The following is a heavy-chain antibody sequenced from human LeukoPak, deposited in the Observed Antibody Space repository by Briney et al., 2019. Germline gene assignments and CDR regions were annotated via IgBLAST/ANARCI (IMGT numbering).Heavy chain of an antibody. CDR3: ARGRGGRIQLWLYYYYYYMDV. J-gene: IGHJ6*03. Sequence: AASVKVSCKASGYTFTSYDINWVRQATGQGLEWMGWMNPNSGNTGYAQKVQGRVTITRNTSISTAYMELSSLRSEDTAVYYCARGRGGRIQLWLYYYYYYMDVWGKGTTVTVSS. CDR2: MNPNSGNT. CDR1: GYTFTSYD. V-gene: IGHV1-8*03. D-gene: IGHD5-18*01.